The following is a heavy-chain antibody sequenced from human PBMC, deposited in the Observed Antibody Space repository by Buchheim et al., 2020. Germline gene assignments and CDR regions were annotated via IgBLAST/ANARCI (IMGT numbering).Heavy chain of an antibody. D-gene: IGHD3-22*01. CDR2: VYYSGSP. CDR3: ARVAKSGYYWYYFDS. V-gene: IGHV4-30-4*01. CDR1: DGSISSGVYY. J-gene: IGHJ4*02. Sequence: QVQLQESGPGLVKPSQTLSLTCTVSDGSISSGVYYWSWIRQPPGKGLEWIGYVYYSGSPYHNPSLKSRVIISLDTSKNQFSLKLKSVTAADTAVYDCARVAKSGYYWYYFDSWGQGTL.